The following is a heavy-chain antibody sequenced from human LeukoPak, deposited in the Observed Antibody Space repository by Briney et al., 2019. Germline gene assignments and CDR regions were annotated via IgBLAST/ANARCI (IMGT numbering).Heavy chain of an antibody. D-gene: IGHD2-2*01. CDR1: GFTFTSYS. Sequence: GGSLRLSCAASGFTFTSYSMNWVRQAPGQGLEWVSSIMSSNSHIYYADSVRGRFTISRDNAKNSLYLQMNSLRAEDTAVYYCARDFTGCSSINCYFDYWGQGTLVTVSS. J-gene: IGHJ4*02. CDR3: ARDFTGCSSINCYFDY. V-gene: IGHV3-21*01. CDR2: IMSSNSHI.